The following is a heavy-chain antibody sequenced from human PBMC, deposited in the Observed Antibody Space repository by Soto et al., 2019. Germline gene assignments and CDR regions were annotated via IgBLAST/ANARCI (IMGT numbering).Heavy chain of an antibody. J-gene: IGHJ3*02. D-gene: IGHD3-10*01. CDR2: MNPNSGNT. Sequence: QVQLVQSGAEVKKPGASVKVSCKASGYTFTSYDINWVRQATGQGLEWMGWMNPNSGNTGYAQKVQGRITKTKNNSLSTGYMELSSLRSEDTGLYYWARGSGAFDIWGQGTMVTVSS. V-gene: IGHV1-8*01. CDR3: ARGSGAFDI. CDR1: GYTFTSYD.